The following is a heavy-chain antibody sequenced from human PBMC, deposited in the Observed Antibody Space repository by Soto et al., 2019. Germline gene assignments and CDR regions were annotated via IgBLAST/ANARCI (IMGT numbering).Heavy chain of an antibody. CDR2: IYRTGST. J-gene: IGHJ6*02. Sequence: QLQLQESGSGLVKPSQTLSLTCAVSGGSISSGGYSWSWIRQPPGRGLEWIGYIYRTGSTDYNSALKSRVTRSVDRSKNQFSLKLSSVTAADTAVYYCARASGGDYVMGYYGMDVWGQGTTVTVSS. CDR3: ARASGGDYVMGYYGMDV. V-gene: IGHV4-30-2*01. D-gene: IGHD2-21*02. CDR1: GGSISSGGYS.